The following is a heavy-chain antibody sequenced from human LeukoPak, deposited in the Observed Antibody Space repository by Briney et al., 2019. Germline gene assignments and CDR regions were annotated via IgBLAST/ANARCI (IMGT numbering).Heavy chain of an antibody. Sequence: PSETLSLTCTVSGASISDYYWSWIRQPAGKGLEWIWRISITDSTTNNPYLSRRVTMSVDTSKNQFSLNLRSLSAADTAVYYCARLRRDSSGWYADDSWGEGTLVTVS. D-gene: IGHD6-19*01. CDR2: ISITDST. CDR1: GASISDYY. CDR3: ARLRRDSSGWYADDS. V-gene: IGHV4-4*07. J-gene: IGHJ4*02.